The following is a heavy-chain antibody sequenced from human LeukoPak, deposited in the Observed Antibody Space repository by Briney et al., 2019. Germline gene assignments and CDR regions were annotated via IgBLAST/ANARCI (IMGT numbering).Heavy chain of an antibody. CDR1: GFTFSNAW. J-gene: IGHJ3*02. V-gene: IGHV3-15*01. D-gene: IGHD1-26*01. CDR2: IKSKTDGGTT. CDR3: TTDFPGRIVGATGDAFDI. Sequence: GGSLRLSCAASGFTFSNAWMSWVRQAPGKGLEWVGRIKSKTDGGTTDYAAPVKGRFTISRDDSKNTLYLQMNSLKTEDTAVYYCTTDFPGRIVGATGDAFDIWGQGTMVTVSS.